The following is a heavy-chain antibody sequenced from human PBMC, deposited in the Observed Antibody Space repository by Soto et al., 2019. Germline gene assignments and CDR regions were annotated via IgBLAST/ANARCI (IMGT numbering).Heavy chain of an antibody. CDR2: ISYDGSNK. CDR3: ARDRSSSFWGLLPKLDAIDI. V-gene: IGHV3-30-3*01. J-gene: IGHJ3*02. CDR1: GFTFSNYA. Sequence: QVQLVESGGGVVQPGRSLRLSCAASGFTFSNYAMHWVRQAPGKGLEWVAVISYDGSNKYYADSVKGRFTISRDNSKNTLYLHMNSLRDEDTAVYYCARDRSSSFWGLLPKLDAIDIWGQGTMVTVSS. D-gene: IGHD3-22*01.